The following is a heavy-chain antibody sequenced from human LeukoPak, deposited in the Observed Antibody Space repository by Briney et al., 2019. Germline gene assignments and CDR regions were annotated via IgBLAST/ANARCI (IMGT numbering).Heavy chain of an antibody. D-gene: IGHD1-26*01. CDR3: ARGQGLSGRHNWFDP. CDR1: GYSFTSYW. J-gene: IGHJ5*02. Sequence: KPGESLKIPCKGSGYSFTSYWVGWVRQMPGKGLEWMGIIYPGDSDTRYSPSFQGQVTISADKSISTAYLQWSSLKASDTAMYYCARGQGLSGRHNWFDPWGQGTLVTVSS. V-gene: IGHV5-51*01. CDR2: IYPGDSDT.